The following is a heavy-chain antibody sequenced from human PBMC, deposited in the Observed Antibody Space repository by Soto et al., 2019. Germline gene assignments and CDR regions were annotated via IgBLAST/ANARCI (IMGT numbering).Heavy chain of an antibody. CDR2: IDASTGRT. CDR1: GFAFSGYP. V-gene: IGHV3-23*01. Sequence: EVQLLESGGGLVQPGGSLRLSCAASGFAFSGYPMSWVRQTPGKGLEWVSGIDASTGRTYFADSVEGRFTISRDNSKNTLYLQMNSLRVSETAIYYCAKDDSSGWYRSFAYWGQGTLVTVSS. CDR3: AKDDSSGWYRSFAY. D-gene: IGHD6-19*01. J-gene: IGHJ4*02.